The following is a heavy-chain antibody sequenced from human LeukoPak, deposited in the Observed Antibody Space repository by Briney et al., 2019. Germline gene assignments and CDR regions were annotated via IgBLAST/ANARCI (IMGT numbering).Heavy chain of an antibody. CDR1: GGSISTYY. Sequence: PSETLSLTCTVSGGSISTYYWSWIRQPPGKGLEWIGYIYYTGTAKSNPSLKSRVTTSIETSKNQFSLKLSSVTAADTAVYYCARYDRSGYSLELWGQGTLVTVSS. CDR3: ARYDRSGYSLEL. V-gene: IGHV4-59*01. J-gene: IGHJ4*02. D-gene: IGHD3-22*01. CDR2: IYYTGTA.